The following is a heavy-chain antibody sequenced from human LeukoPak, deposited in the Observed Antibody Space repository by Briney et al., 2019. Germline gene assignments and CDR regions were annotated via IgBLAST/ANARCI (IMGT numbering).Heavy chain of an antibody. J-gene: IGHJ5*01. CDR1: GFTFSNFI. CDR3: ARGINLVRGVTDS. D-gene: IGHD3-10*01. CDR2: ISSSGSLI. Sequence: GGSLRLSCAASGFTFSNFIMNWVRQAPGKGLEWVSYISSSGSLIYYADSVKGRFTISRDNAKNSLYLQMNSLRAEDTAVYYCARGINLVRGVTDSWGQGTLVTVSS. V-gene: IGHV3-48*04.